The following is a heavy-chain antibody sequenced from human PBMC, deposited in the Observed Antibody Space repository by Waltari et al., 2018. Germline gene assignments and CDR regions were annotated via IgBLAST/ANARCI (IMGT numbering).Heavy chain of an antibody. D-gene: IGHD5-12*01. J-gene: IGHJ4*02. CDR3: ARCRERGMATIWDFDY. V-gene: IGHV1-18*01. CDR1: GYTFTSYD. CDR2: ISADNGNT. Sequence: QVQLVQSGVEVKKPGASVKVSCKASGYTFTSYDISWVRQAPGQGLEWMGWISADNGNTNYAQKRQGRGTMTTDTSTSTAYMELRSLRSDDTAVYYCARCRERGMATIWDFDYWGQGTLVTVSS.